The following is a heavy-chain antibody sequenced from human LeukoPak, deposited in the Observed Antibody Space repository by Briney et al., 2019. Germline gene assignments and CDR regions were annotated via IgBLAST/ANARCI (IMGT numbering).Heavy chain of an antibody. D-gene: IGHD3-22*01. V-gene: IGHV1-18*01. CDR1: GYTFTSYG. Sequence: ASVKVSCKASGYTFTSYGISWVRQAPGQGLEWMGWINAYNGNTNYAQKLQGRVTMTTDTSTSTVYMELSSLRSEDTAVYYCARDLVNYYDSSGYYPRGDRRYFDLWGRGTLVTVSS. J-gene: IGHJ2*01. CDR3: ARDLVNYYDSSGYYPRGDRRYFDL. CDR2: INAYNGNT.